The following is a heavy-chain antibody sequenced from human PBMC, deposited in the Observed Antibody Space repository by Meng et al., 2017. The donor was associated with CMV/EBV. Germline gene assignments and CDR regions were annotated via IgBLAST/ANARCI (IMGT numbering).Heavy chain of an antibody. Sequence: LQLQESGPGLVKPSGALSPTCTVPGGSISSSSYYRGWIRQPPGKGLEWIGSIYYSGSTYYNPSLKSRVTISVDTSKNQFSLKLSSVTAADTAVYYCARDSSRWVTKYYFDYWGQGTLVTVSS. CDR1: GGSISSSSYY. CDR2: IYYSGST. CDR3: ARDSSRWVTKYYFDY. J-gene: IGHJ4*02. V-gene: IGHV4-39*07. D-gene: IGHD4-17*01.